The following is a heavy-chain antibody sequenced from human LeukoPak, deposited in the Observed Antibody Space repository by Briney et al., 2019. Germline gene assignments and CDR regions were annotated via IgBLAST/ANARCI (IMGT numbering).Heavy chain of an antibody. V-gene: IGHV4-34*01. CDR3: ARGRVVGATTSHYYYYYGMDA. CDR1: GGSFSGYY. D-gene: IGHD1-26*01. CDR2: INHSGST. J-gene: IGHJ6*02. Sequence: PSETLSLTCAVYGGSFSGYYWSWIRQPPGKGLEWIGEINHSGSTNYNPSLKSRVTISVDTSKNQFSLKLSSVTAADTAVYYCARGRVVGATTSHYYYYYGMDAWGQGTTVTVSS.